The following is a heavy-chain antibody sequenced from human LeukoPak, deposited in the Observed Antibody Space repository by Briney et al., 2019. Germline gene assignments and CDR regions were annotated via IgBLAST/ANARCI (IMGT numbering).Heavy chain of an antibody. CDR3: AKGTSKNGYNF. Sequence: GGSLRLSCAASGLTFSSYVMTWVRQAPGKGLEWVSAISGSGGSTYYADSVKGRFTISRDNSKNMMYLQMNSLRVEDTAVYYCAKGTSKNGYNFGGQGTLVTVSS. CDR2: ISGSGGST. D-gene: IGHD5-24*01. V-gene: IGHV3-23*01. J-gene: IGHJ4*02. CDR1: GLTFSSYV.